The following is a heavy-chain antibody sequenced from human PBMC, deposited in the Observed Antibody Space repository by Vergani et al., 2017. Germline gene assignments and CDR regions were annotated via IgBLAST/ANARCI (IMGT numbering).Heavy chain of an antibody. J-gene: IGHJ6*03. CDR1: GGTFSSYD. Sequence: QVQLVQSGAEVKKPGASVKVSCKASGGTFSSYDINWVRQATGQGLEWMGWMNPNSGNTGYAQKFQDRVTMTRNTSISTAYMELSGLRSEDTAVYYCARVGSGYYRGYYYYYMDVWGKGTTVTVS. CDR2: MNPNSGNT. CDR3: ARVGSGYYRGYYYYYMDV. D-gene: IGHD3-3*01. V-gene: IGHV1-8*02.